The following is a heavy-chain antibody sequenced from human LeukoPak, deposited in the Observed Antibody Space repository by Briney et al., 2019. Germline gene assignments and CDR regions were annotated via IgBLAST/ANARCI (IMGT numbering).Heavy chain of an antibody. CDR2: MNPNSGNT. V-gene: IGHV1-8*01. J-gene: IGHJ6*03. CDR3: ARALGAYYYYYMDV. CDR1: GYTFTSYD. Sequence: ASVKVSCKASGYTFTSYDINWVRQATGQGLEWMGWMNPNSGNTGYAQKFQGRVTITRNTSISTAYMELSSLRSEDTAVYYCARALGAYYYYYMDVWGKGTTVTVSS.